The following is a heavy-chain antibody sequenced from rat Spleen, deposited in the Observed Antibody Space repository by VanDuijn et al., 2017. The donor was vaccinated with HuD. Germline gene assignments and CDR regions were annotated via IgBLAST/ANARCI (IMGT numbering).Heavy chain of an antibody. CDR1: GFTFSDYT. Sequence: EVQLVESGGGLVQPGRSLKLSCAASGFTFSDYTMAWVRQAPTKDLEWVASISSGAGNTYYRDSVKGRFTISRDNAKSTLYLQMDSLRSEDTASYYCARHAPDAWEPYWFGYWGQGTLVTVSS. J-gene: IGHJ3*01. CDR3: ARHAPDAWEPYWFGY. CDR2: ISSGAGNT. D-gene: IGHD5-1*01. V-gene: IGHV5S23*01.